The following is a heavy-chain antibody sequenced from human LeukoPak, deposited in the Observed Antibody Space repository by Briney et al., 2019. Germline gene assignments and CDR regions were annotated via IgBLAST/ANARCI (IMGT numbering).Heavy chain of an antibody. D-gene: IGHD3-22*01. J-gene: IGHJ4*02. CDR3: AKDRSYSSGSVTDY. Sequence: GGSPRLSCAASGFTFSSYGMHRVRQAPGKGLEWVALIRYDGSNKYYADSVKGRFTISRDNSKNTLYLQMNSLRAEDTAVYYCAKDRSYSSGSVTDYWGQGTLVTVSS. CDR1: GFTFSSYG. V-gene: IGHV3-30*02. CDR2: IRYDGSNK.